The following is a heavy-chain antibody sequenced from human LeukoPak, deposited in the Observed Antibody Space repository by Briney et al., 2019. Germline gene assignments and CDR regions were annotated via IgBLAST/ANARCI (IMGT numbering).Heavy chain of an antibody. CDR2: IYYSGNT. J-gene: IGHJ4*02. V-gene: IGHV4-59*08. Sequence: SETLSLTCTVSGGSINYYYWSWIRQPPGKGLEWIGYIYYSGNTNYNPSLKSRVTISVDTSKNQFSLKLSSVTAADTAVYYCARHYYDSSGYWDYWGQGTLVTVSS. CDR3: ARHYYDSSGYWDY. CDR1: GGSINYYY. D-gene: IGHD3-22*01.